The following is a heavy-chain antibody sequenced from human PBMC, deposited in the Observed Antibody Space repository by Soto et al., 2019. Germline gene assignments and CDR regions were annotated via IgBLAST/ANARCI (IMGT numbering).Heavy chain of an antibody. V-gene: IGHV3-48*02. J-gene: IGHJ5*02. CDR1: GFTFSSYS. Sequence: GGSLRLSCAASGFTFSSYSMNWVRQAPGKGLEWVSYISSSSSTIYYADSVKGRFTISRDNAKNSLYLQMNSLRDEDTAVYYCARRIAAADPTGVFDPWGQGTLVTVSS. CDR2: ISSSSSTI. D-gene: IGHD6-13*01. CDR3: ARRIAAADPTGVFDP.